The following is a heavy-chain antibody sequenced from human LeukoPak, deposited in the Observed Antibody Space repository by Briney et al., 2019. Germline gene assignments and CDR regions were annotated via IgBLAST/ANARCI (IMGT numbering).Heavy chain of an antibody. CDR1: GFTFSSYA. J-gene: IGHJ6*04. CDR3: AKVHGGTSPRYYYYYYGMDV. Sequence: PGGSLRLSCAASGFTFSSYAMSWVRQAPGKGLEWVSAISGSGGSTYYADSVKGRFTISRGNSKNTLYLQMNSLRAEDTAVYYCAKVHGGTSPRYYYYYYGMDVWGKGTTVTVSS. V-gene: IGHV3-23*01. D-gene: IGHD2-2*01. CDR2: ISGSGGST.